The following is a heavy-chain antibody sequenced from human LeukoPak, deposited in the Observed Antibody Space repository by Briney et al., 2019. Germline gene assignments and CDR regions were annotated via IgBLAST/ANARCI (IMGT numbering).Heavy chain of an antibody. CDR2: IIPIFGTA. CDR3: ARDMDTAMVPGVFDY. CDR1: GGTFSSYA. D-gene: IGHD5-18*01. Sequence: ASVKVSCKASGGTFSSYAISWVRQAPGQGHEWMGGIIPIFGTANYAQKFQGRVTITTDESTSTAYMELSSLRSEDTAVYYCARDMDTAMVPGVFDYWGQGTLVTVSS. V-gene: IGHV1-69*05. J-gene: IGHJ4*02.